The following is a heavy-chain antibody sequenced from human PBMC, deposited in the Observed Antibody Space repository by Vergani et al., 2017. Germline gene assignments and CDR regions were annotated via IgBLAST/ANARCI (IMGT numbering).Heavy chain of an antibody. D-gene: IGHD1-20*01. V-gene: IGHV3-23*04. J-gene: IGHJ4*01. CDR3: ARAYGRYDWFDY. Sequence: EVLLVESGGGLVQPGGSLRLSCAASGFTFSSYWMSWVRQAPGRGLAWVSSISGPGLSTYYADSVKGRFSISRDNSKNTLYLQMNSLRVEDTAVYYCARAYGRYDWFDYWGQRTLVTVSS. CDR2: ISGPGLST. CDR1: GFTFSSYW.